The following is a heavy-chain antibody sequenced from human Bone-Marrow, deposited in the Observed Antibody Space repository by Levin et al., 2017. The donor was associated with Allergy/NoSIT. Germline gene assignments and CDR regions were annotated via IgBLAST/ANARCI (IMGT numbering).Heavy chain of an antibody. CDR1: GDSVSHYY. J-gene: IGHJ5*02. CDR3: ARRARAGGYDGYNWFDP. D-gene: IGHD5-12*01. V-gene: IGHV4-59*08. Sequence: SETLSLTCAVSGDSVSHYYWSWIRQSPGKGLEWIGYIYHGGHTNYSPSLKSRVSIAVDTSKNQFSLRLTSLTAADTAVYYCARRARAGGYDGYNWFDPWGQGTLVTVSS. CDR2: IYHGGHT.